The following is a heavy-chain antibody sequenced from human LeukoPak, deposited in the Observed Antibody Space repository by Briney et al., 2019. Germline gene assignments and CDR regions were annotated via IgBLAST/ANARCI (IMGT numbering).Heavy chain of an antibody. CDR3: VRAGYWRAEVY. CDR2: LYYSGST. CDR1: GGSISSSNCY. J-gene: IGHJ4*02. Sequence: SETLSLTCTVSGGSISSSNCYWGWIRQPPGKGLEWIGNLYYSGSTYYNPSLKSRVTISVDTSKNQLSLRLSSVTAADTAVYYCVRAGYWRAEVYWGQGTLVTVSS. D-gene: IGHD2-2*03. V-gene: IGHV4-39*07.